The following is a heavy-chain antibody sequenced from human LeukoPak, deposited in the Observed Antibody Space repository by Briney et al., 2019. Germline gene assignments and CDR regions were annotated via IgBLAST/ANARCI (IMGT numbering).Heavy chain of an antibody. CDR2: IYYSGST. D-gene: IGHD3-3*01. Sequence: SETLSVPYTVSGGSISSYYWSWIRQPPGKGLEWIGYIYYSGSTNYNPSLKSRVAISVDTSKNQFSLKLSSVTAADTAVYYCARGYMAFGLVGNYYYTDVWGKGTTVTVSS. CDR1: GGSISSYY. J-gene: IGHJ6*03. CDR3: ARGYMAFGLVGNYYYTDV. V-gene: IGHV4-59*01.